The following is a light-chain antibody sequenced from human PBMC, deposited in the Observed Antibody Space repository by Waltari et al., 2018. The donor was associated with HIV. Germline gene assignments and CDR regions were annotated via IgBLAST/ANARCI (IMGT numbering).Light chain of an antibody. V-gene: IGLV1-47*01. CDR2: WNN. CDR3: AAWVDSRFVV. CDR1: SPNFGSNY. Sequence: QSVLTQPPSPSGPPGQRVTISCSGTSPNFGSNYVSCYQKPPGPAPKLLMDWNNQRPSGVPDRFSGSKSGTSASLAISGLRSEDEADYYCAAWVDSRFVVFGGGTKLTVL. J-gene: IGLJ2*01.